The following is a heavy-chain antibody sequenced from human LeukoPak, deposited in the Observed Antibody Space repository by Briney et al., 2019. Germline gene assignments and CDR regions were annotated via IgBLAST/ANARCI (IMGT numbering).Heavy chain of an antibody. V-gene: IGHV3-66*01. CDR1: GFTVSSNY. J-gene: IGHJ4*02. D-gene: IGHD3-9*01. Sequence: GGSLRLSCAASGFTVSSNYMSWVRQAPGKGLEWVSVIYSGGNTYYADPVKGRFTISRDNSKNTLYLQMNSLRAEDTAVYYCARAPKRILTGYYFDYWGQGTLVTVSS. CDR3: ARAPKRILTGYYFDY. CDR2: IYSGGNT.